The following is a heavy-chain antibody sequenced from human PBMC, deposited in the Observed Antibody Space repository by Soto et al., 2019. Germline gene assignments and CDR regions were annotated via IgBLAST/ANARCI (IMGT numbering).Heavy chain of an antibody. J-gene: IGHJ4*02. CDR3: ARGTYGDYERHFDY. D-gene: IGHD4-17*01. CDR1: GFTFSSYA. V-gene: IGHV3-21*01. Sequence: EVQLLESGGGLVQPGGSLRLSCAASGFTFSSYAMSWVRQAPGKGLEWVSSISSSSSYIYYADSVKDRFTISRDNAKNSLYLQINSLIAEDTAVYYCARGTYGDYERHFDYWGQGTLVTVSS. CDR2: ISSSSSYI.